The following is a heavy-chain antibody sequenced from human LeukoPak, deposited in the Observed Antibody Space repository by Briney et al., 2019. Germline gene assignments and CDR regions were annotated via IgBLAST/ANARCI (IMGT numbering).Heavy chain of an antibody. CDR1: GGSISSSSYY. CDR2: IYYSGST. V-gene: IGHV4-39*01. J-gene: IGHJ3*02. D-gene: IGHD3-16*01. Sequence: SETLSLTCTVSGGSISSSSYYWGWLRQPPGKGLEWIGSIYYSGSTYYNPSLKSRVTISVDTSKNQFSLKLSSVTAADTAVYYCATTLGLPSDAFDIWGQGTMVTVSS. CDR3: ATTLGLPSDAFDI.